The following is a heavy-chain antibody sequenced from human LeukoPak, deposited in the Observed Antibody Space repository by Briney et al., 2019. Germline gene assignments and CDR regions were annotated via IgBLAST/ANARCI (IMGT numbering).Heavy chain of an antibody. CDR2: ISSSGSTI. J-gene: IGHJ4*02. D-gene: IGHD6-19*01. Sequence: GGSLRLSCAASGFTFSSYEMNWVRRAPGKGLEWVSYISSSGSTIYYADSVKGRFTISRDNAKNSLYLQMNSLRAGDTAVYYCAREGSVAGTAIFDYWGQGTLVTVSS. CDR3: AREGSVAGTAIFDY. V-gene: IGHV3-48*03. CDR1: GFTFSSYE.